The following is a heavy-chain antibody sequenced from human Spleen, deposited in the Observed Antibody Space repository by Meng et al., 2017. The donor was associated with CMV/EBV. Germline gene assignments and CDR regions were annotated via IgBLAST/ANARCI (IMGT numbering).Heavy chain of an antibody. Sequence: GGSLRLSCAASGFTFSSYAMHWVRQAPGKGLEWVAVISYDGSNQYYAASVKGRFTISRDKSKNTLFLQMNSLRAEDTAVYYCARAMLGYYYYYGMDVWGQGTTVTVSS. V-gene: IGHV3-30-3*01. CDR1: GFTFSSYA. CDR2: ISYDGSNQ. D-gene: IGHD3-10*02. CDR3: ARAMLGYYYYYGMDV. J-gene: IGHJ6*02.